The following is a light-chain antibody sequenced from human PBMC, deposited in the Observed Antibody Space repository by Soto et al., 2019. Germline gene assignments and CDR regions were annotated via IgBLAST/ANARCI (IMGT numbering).Light chain of an antibody. V-gene: IGLV2-8*01. Sequence: QSALTQPPSASGSPGQSATISCTGTSSDVADYNYVSWYQQYPGKAPKLMIYEVSKRPSGVPDRFSGSKSGNTASLTVSGLQAEDEADYYCSSYAGSNNWVFGGGTKLTVL. CDR1: SSDVADYNY. J-gene: IGLJ3*02. CDR2: EVS. CDR3: SSYAGSNNWV.